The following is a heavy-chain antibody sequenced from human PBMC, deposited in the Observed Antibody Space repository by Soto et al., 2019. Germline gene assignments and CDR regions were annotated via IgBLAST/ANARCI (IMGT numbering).Heavy chain of an antibody. CDR3: GRAIGWFGELLGGYYFDY. J-gene: IGHJ4*02. D-gene: IGHD3-10*01. Sequence: QLQLQESGSGLVKPSQTLSLTCAVSGGSISSGGYSWSWIRQPPGKGLEWIGYIYHSGSTYYNPSLKQRVTRSVARSNNQFSLKLSFVTAADTAVYYCGRAIGWFGELLGGYYFDYWGQGTLVTVSS. CDR1: GGSISSGGYS. V-gene: IGHV4-30-2*01. CDR2: IYHSGST.